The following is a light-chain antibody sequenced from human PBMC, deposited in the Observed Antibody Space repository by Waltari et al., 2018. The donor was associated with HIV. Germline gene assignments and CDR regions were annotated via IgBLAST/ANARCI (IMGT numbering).Light chain of an antibody. CDR2: ATS. CDR3: QSYDSSLTMV. Sequence: QSVMTHPPSVSRPPGQTSTHPCTGGSSNVGAGYGVTWYQRLPVTAPKLLIFATSNRPSGVPDRFSGSSSGTSASLAITGLQAEDEADYYCQSYDSSLTMVFGGGTKVTVL. V-gene: IGLV1-40*01. J-gene: IGLJ2*01. CDR1: SSNVGAGYG.